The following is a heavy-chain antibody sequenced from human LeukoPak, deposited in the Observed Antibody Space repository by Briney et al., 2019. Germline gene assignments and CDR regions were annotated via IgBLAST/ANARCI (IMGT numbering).Heavy chain of an antibody. J-gene: IGHJ4*02. Sequence: GGSLLLSCAASGFPFSNYAMSWVRPAPGKGLEWVSTLSGSGGSTYYADSVKGRFTISRDNTHNTLYLQMNSLRAEDTAVYYCAKPLSSPYYFDYWGQGTLVTVSS. D-gene: IGHD6-6*01. CDR2: LSGSGGST. CDR3: AKPLSSPYYFDY. V-gene: IGHV3-23*01. CDR1: GFPFSNYA.